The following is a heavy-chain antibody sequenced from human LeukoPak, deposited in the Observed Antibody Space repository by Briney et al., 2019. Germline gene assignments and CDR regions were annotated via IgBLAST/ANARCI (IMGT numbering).Heavy chain of an antibody. CDR2: ICSSGSA. V-gene: IGHV4-4*09. J-gene: IGHJ4*02. Sequence: SPTLSPTCTVSAGSISSYYWSSIRQPPGKGLEGIGYICSSGSANYNPSLKSRVTISVDTSKNQFSLKLSSVTAADTAVYYCARHNGGYDYFDYWGQGTLVTVSS. CDR3: ARHNGGYDYFDY. D-gene: IGHD5-12*01. CDR1: AGSISSYY.